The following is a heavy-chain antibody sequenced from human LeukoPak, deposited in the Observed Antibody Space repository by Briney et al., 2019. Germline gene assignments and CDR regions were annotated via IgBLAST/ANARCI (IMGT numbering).Heavy chain of an antibody. J-gene: IGHJ4*02. CDR2: IYFSGNT. Sequence: PSETLSLTCSVSGDSISSGGYYYNWFRQPPGKGLEWIGHIYFSGNTHYHAALRNRVTISIDTSRNQFSLELTSVTVADTAVYYCVRDSPIAGRRLDFWGQGTLVTVSS. CDR1: GDSISSGGYY. D-gene: IGHD6-6*01. V-gene: IGHV4-30-2*01. CDR3: VRDSPIAGRRLDF.